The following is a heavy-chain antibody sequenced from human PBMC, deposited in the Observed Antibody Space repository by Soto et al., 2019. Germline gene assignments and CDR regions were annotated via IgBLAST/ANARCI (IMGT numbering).Heavy chain of an antibody. CDR1: GGFISAND. J-gene: IGHJ4*02. D-gene: IGHD2-8*01. V-gene: IGHV4-59*01. Sequence: EPLSLTCTASGGFISANDWSWILLSPGKGHEWLGYVYYSRSTVYNPSPQSRGSISADTCNNQLSLRLSSVTAADSAVYYCARDDQSGPYGTCSWHFNDWGQGALVT. CDR2: VYYSRST. CDR3: ARDDQSGPYGTCSWHFND.